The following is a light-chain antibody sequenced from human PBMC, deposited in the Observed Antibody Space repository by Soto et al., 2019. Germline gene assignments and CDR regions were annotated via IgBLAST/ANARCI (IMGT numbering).Light chain of an antibody. CDR2: DAS. J-gene: IGKJ2*01. CDR1: QSISSW. Sequence: DIQMTQSPSTLSASVGDRVTITCRASQSISSWLAWYQQKPGKAPKLLIYDASSLESGVPSRFSGSGSGTEFTLSISSLQPDDFATYYCQQYSSYPYTFGQGTKLEIK. CDR3: QQYSSYPYT. V-gene: IGKV1-5*01.